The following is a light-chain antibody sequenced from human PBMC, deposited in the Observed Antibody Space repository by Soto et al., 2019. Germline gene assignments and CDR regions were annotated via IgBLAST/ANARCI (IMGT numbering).Light chain of an antibody. CDR2: DTS. CDR1: TGTVTSGHY. Sequence: QAVVTQEPSLTVSPGGTVTLTCGSSTGTVTSGHYPYWFQQKPGQAPRTLIYDTSNKHSWTPARFSGSLLGGKAALTLSGAQPEDDAEYCGLLPYSGALAVFATGPKVAVL. J-gene: IGLJ1*01. CDR3: LLPYSGALAV. V-gene: IGLV7-46*01.